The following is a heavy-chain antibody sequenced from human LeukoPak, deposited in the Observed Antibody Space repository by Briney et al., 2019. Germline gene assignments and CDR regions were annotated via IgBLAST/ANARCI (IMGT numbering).Heavy chain of an antibody. J-gene: IGHJ4*02. Sequence: PGGSLRLSCAASGFTFSSYWMIWVRQAPGKGLEWVANIKLDGSEKNYVDSVKGRFTISRDNAKNSVYLQMNSLRAEDTAVYYCARGGTATYYFDYWGQGTLVTVSS. V-gene: IGHV3-7*01. CDR3: ARGGTATYYFDY. D-gene: IGHD3-16*01. CDR2: IKLDGSEK. CDR1: GFTFSSYW.